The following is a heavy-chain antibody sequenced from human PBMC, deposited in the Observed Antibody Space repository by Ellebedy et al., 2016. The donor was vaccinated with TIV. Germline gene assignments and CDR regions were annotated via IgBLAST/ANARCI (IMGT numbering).Heavy chain of an antibody. CDR1: DGSVSNRGYY. Sequence: SETLSLXXSVIDGSVSNRGYYWAWLRQAPGKGLEWIGHFHHTGSTDYNPSLKSRLTISVDTSKNHFSLIVTSVTVADTATYFCAGGTHYNYGWDVWGQGTTVIVS. J-gene: IGHJ6*02. V-gene: IGHV4-61*03. CDR3: AGGTHYNYGWDV. CDR2: FHHTGST.